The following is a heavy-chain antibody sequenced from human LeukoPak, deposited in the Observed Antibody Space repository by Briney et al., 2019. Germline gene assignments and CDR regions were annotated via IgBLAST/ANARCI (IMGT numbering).Heavy chain of an antibody. CDR1: GFTFTDYW. V-gene: IGHV3-7*01. CDR3: ARDGTAAGLYFDL. Sequence: GGSLRLSXSVSGFTFTDYWMNWVCQAPGKGLEWVASIRQDGGEKSYMDSVRGRFSISRDNTKNSLFLQMSSLRAEDTAVYYCARDGTAAGLYFDLWGQGTLVTVSS. CDR2: IRQDGGEK. D-gene: IGHD6-13*01. J-gene: IGHJ4*01.